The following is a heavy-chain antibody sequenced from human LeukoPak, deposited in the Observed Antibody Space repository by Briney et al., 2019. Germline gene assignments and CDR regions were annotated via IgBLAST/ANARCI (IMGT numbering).Heavy chain of an antibody. Sequence: SQTLSLTCTVSGGSISSGGYYWSWIRQHPGKGLEWIGYIYYSGSTYYNPSLKSRVTISVDTSKNQFSLKLSSVTAADTAVYYCARAVRGYYDSSGSHTAPFDYWGQGTLVTVSS. J-gene: IGHJ4*02. CDR1: GGSISSGGYY. D-gene: IGHD3-22*01. CDR2: IYYSGST. CDR3: ARAVRGYYDSSGSHTAPFDY. V-gene: IGHV4-31*03.